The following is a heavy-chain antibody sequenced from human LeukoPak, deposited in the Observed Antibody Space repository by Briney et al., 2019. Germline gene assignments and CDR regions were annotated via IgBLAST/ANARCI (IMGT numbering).Heavy chain of an antibody. J-gene: IGHJ4*01. V-gene: IGHV4-59*02. Sequence: SETLSLTCVVSGASVSSSHWNWIRQLPGKGLEWIGCLSYTGKTDYNPSLTSRVTISLDTSKNQVSLKLRSVTAADTAVYYCSEGYFEPFDHWGQEPWSPSPQ. CDR2: LSYTGKT. CDR3: SEGYFEPFDH. CDR1: GASVSSSH. D-gene: IGHD2/OR15-2a*01.